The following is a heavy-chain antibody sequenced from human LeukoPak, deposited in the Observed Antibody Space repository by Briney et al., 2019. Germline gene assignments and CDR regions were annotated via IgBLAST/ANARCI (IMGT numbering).Heavy chain of an antibody. Sequence: SETLSLTCIDSRGSISSISYYWGWIRQPPGEGLEWIGSLYYTGSTYYNPSLRSRVTISVDTSKNQFSMKLSSVTAADTAVYYCARHRTDYDYSRSTPFWTAAWGQGTLVTVSS. D-gene: IGHD3-16*01. V-gene: IGHV4-39*01. CDR1: RGSISSISYY. J-gene: IGHJ5*02. CDR3: ARHRTDYDYSRSTPFWTAA. CDR2: LYYTGST.